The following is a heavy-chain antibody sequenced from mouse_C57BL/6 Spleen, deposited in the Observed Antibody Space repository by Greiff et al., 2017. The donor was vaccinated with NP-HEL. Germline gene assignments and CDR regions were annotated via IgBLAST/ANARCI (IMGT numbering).Heavy chain of an antibody. J-gene: IGHJ2*01. CDR1: GYTFTDYN. Sequence: EVKLVESGPELVKPGASVKIPCKASGYTFTDYNMDWVKQSHGKSLEWIGDINPNNGGTIYNQKFKGKATLTVDKSSSTAYMELRSLTSEDTAVYYCARITTVVARNYFDYWGQGTTLTVSS. CDR3: ARITTVVARNYFDY. V-gene: IGHV1-18*01. D-gene: IGHD1-1*01. CDR2: INPNNGGT.